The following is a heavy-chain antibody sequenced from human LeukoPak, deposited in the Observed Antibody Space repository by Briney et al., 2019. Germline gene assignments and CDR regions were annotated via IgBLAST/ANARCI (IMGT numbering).Heavy chain of an antibody. J-gene: IGHJ4*02. CDR1: GGSISSSSYY. D-gene: IGHD3-10*01. V-gene: IGHV4-39*01. CDR3: AILAGLSGDY. Sequence: NPSETLSLTCTVSGGSISSSSYYWGWIRQPPGKGLEWIGSIYYSGSTYYNPSLKSRVTISVDTSKNQFSLKLSSVTAADTAVYYCAILAGLSGDYWGQGTLVTVSS. CDR2: IYYSGST.